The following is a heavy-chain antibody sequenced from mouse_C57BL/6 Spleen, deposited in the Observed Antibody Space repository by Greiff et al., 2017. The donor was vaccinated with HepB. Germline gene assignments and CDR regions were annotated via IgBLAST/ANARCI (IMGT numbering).Heavy chain of an antibody. V-gene: IGHV1-59*01. CDR2: IDPSDSYT. Sequence: VKLQQPGAELVRPGTSVKLSCKASGYTFTSYWMHWVKQRPGQGLEWIGVIDPSDSYTNYNQKFKGKATLTVATSSSTAYMQLSSLTSENSAVYYCASETAQATRYFDYWGQGTTLTVSS. J-gene: IGHJ2*01. CDR3: ASETAQATRYFDY. D-gene: IGHD3-2*02. CDR1: GYTFTSYW.